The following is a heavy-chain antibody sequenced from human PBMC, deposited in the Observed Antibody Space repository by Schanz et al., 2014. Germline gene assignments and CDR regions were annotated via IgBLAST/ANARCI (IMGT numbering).Heavy chain of an antibody. D-gene: IGHD2-15*01. CDR2: INTNKGDP. V-gene: IGHV7-4-1*02. J-gene: IGHJ5*02. CDR3: ARGGVVVVTAALNWFDP. Sequence: QVQLLQSGSELKKPGASVKVSCKASGYTFTSFAMNWVRQAPGQGLEWMGWINTNKGDPTYAQGFTGLFVFSLDTSVSTAYLQISSLKAEDTAVYYCARGGVVVVTAALNWFDPWGQGTLVTVSS. CDR1: GYTFTSFA.